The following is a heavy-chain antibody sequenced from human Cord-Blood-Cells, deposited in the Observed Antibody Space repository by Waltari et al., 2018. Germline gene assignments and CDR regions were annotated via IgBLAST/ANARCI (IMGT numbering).Heavy chain of an antibody. CDR2: INPNSGGT. CDR1: GYTFTGYY. J-gene: IGHJ3*02. Sequence: QVQLVQSGAEVKKPGASVKVSCKASGYTFTGYYMHWVRQAPGQGLEWMGWINPNSGGTNYAQKFQGWVTMTRDTSISTAYMELSRLRSDDTAVYYCARGVTHAGGDEGFNDAFDIWGQGTMVTVSS. V-gene: IGHV1-2*04. CDR3: ARGVTHAGGDEGFNDAFDI. D-gene: IGHD2-21*01.